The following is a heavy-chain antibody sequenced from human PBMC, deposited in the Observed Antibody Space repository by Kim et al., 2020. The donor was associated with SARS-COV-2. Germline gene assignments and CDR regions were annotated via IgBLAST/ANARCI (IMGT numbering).Heavy chain of an antibody. CDR1: GFTVSSNY. CDR2: IYSGGST. J-gene: IGHJ4*02. D-gene: IGHD6-13*01. V-gene: IGHV3-53*01. CDR3: ARGIAAAGTYFDY. Sequence: GGSLRLSCAASGFTVSSNYMSWVRQAPGKGLEWVSVIYSGGSTYYADSVKGRFTISRDNSKNTLYLQMNSLRAEDTAVYYCARGIAAAGTYFDYWGQGTLVTVSS.